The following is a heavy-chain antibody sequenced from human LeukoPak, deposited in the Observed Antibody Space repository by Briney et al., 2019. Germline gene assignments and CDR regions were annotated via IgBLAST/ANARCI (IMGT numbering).Heavy chain of an antibody. Sequence: SGGSLRLSCAASGFTFSSYAMSWVRQAPGKGLEWVSAISGSGGSTYYADSVKGRFTISRDNSKNTLYLQMNSLRAEDTAVYYCAKEMGNYYDSSGSFPPYYYGMDVWGQGTTDTVSS. J-gene: IGHJ6*02. CDR2: ISGSGGST. CDR3: AKEMGNYYDSSGSFPPYYYGMDV. V-gene: IGHV3-23*01. CDR1: GFTFSSYA. D-gene: IGHD3-22*01.